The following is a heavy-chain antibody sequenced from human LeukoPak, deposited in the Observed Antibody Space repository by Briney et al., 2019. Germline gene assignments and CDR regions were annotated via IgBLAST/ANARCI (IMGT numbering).Heavy chain of an antibody. V-gene: IGHV1-69*05. D-gene: IGHD3-22*01. CDR2: IIPIFGTA. J-gene: IGHJ4*02. CDR1: GGTFSSYA. Sequence: GSSVKVSCKASGGTFSSYAISWVRQAPGQGLEWMGGIIPIFGTANYAQKLQGRVTMTTDTSTSTAYMELRSLRSDDTAVYYCARDLTPDYYDKGTGYWGQGTLVTASS. CDR3: ARDLTPDYYDKGTGY.